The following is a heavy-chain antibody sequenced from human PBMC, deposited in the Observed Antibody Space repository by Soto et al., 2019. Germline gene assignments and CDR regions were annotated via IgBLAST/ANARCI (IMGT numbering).Heavy chain of an antibody. J-gene: IGHJ4*02. Sequence: EVQLVESGGGLVQPGGSLRLSCAASGFTFRSYSMNWVRQAPGKGLEWVSYISSSSSTIYYADSVKGRFTISRDNAKNSLYLQMNSLRAEDTAVYYCAREPDFWSGYFGYWGQGTLVTVSS. CDR2: ISSSSSTI. D-gene: IGHD3-3*01. CDR3: AREPDFWSGYFGY. CDR1: GFTFRSYS. V-gene: IGHV3-48*01.